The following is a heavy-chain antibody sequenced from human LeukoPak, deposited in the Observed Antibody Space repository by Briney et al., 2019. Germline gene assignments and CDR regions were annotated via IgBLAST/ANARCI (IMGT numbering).Heavy chain of an antibody. CDR1: GFTFSSYS. CDR2: ISSSSSYI. V-gene: IGHV3-21*01. CDR3: MKGTVTPIDY. D-gene: IGHD4-17*01. J-gene: IGHJ4*02. Sequence: GGSLRLSCATSGFTFSSYSMNWVRQAPGKGLEWVSSISSSSSYIYYADSVKGRFTISRDNAKNSLYLQINSLRAEDTAVYYCMKGTVTPIDYWGQGTLVTVSS.